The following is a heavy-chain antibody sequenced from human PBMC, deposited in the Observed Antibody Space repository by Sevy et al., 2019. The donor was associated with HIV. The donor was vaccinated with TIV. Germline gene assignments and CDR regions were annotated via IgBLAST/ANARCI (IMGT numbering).Heavy chain of an antibody. CDR2: ISRDGFST. Sequence: GGSLRLSCAASGFTFDDYSMYWVRQGPGKGLEWVSLISRDGFSTYYADSVKGRFTISRDNSKNSLSLQMNSLRPEDSAVYYCAKDVSRRSYCSSSACYPACDRWGQGTLVTVSS. V-gene: IGHV3-43*01. J-gene: IGHJ5*02. CDR3: AKDVSRRSYCSSSACYPACDR. D-gene: IGHD2-2*01. CDR1: GFTFDDYS.